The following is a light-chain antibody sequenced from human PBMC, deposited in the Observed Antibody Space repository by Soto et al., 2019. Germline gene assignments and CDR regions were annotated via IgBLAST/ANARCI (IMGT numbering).Light chain of an antibody. J-gene: IGLJ1*01. CDR3: NSYRTVSTYV. V-gene: IGLV2-14*01. Sequence: QSALTQPPSVSGSPGQSITIACTGTSSDIGGYNFVSWYQQHPGKAPKLLIYDVGNRPSGVSNRFSGSKSGNTASLTISGLQAEDEAHYYCNSYRTVSTYVFGTGTKVTVL. CDR1: SSDIGGYNF. CDR2: DVG.